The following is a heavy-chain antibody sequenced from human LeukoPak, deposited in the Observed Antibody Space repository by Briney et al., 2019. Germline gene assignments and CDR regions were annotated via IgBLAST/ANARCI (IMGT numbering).Heavy chain of an antibody. CDR3: ARDTDHYGGTDIDY. J-gene: IGHJ4*02. D-gene: IGHD4-23*01. V-gene: IGHV7-4-1*02. Sequence: ASVKVSYKASGYTFTSYAMNWVRQAPGQGLEWMGWINTNTGNPTYAQGFTGRFVFSLDTSVSTAYLQISSLKAEDTAVYYCARDTDHYGGTDIDYWGQGTLVTVSS. CDR1: GYTFTSYA. CDR2: INTNTGNP.